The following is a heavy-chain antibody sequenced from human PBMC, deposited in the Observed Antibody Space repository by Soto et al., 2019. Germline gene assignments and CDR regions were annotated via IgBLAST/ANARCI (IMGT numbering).Heavy chain of an antibody. D-gene: IGHD1-1*01. Sequence: QVQLQESAPGLVKPSGTLSLTCTVSGVSISSGDYYWSWIRQPPGQGLEWIGYTYYSGSTYYNPSLKSRVTLSVDTSKNQFSLKLSSVTAADTAVYYCATAPNYYYYGMDVWGQGTTVTVSS. CDR3: ATAPNYYYYGMDV. CDR1: GVSISSGDYY. CDR2: TYYSGST. V-gene: IGHV4-30-4*01. J-gene: IGHJ6*02.